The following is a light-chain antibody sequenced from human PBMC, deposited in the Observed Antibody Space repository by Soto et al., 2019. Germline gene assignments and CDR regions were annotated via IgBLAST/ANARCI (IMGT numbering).Light chain of an antibody. J-gene: IGLJ2*01. V-gene: IGLV2-14*01. Sequence: QSALTQPASVSGSPGQSITISCTGTSSDVGGYDSVSWYQQHPGKAPKLIIYDVSNRPSGVSNRFSGSKSDNTASLTISGLQAEDEADYYCSSYTSSSPVLFGGGTQLTVL. CDR2: DVS. CDR3: SSYTSSSPVL. CDR1: SSDVGGYDS.